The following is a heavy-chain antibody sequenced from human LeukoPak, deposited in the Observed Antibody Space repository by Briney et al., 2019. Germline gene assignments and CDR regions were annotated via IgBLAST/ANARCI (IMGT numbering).Heavy chain of an antibody. J-gene: IGHJ4*02. CDR1: GFTFSSYE. CDR2: ISNSGTTI. V-gene: IGHV3-48*03. CDR3: ARGDREVFDY. D-gene: IGHD1-14*01. Sequence: GGSLRLSCAASGFTFSSYEMNWVRQAPGKGLEWVSYISNSGTTIYYADSVKGRFTISRDNAKNSIYLQMNSLRAEDTAAYYCARGDREVFDYWGQGTLVTVSS.